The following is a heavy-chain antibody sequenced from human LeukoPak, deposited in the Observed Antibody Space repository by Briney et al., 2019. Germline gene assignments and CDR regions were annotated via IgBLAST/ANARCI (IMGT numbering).Heavy chain of an antibody. Sequence: GGSLRLSCAASGFTFSSYAMHWVRQAPDKGLEWVAVISYDGSNKYYADSVKGRFTISRDNSKNTLYLQMNSLRAEDTAVYYCARDLAYSGSYESGDDWGQGTLVTVSS. CDR1: GFTFSSYA. CDR2: ISYDGSNK. CDR3: ARDLAYSGSYESGDD. V-gene: IGHV3-30-3*01. J-gene: IGHJ4*02. D-gene: IGHD1-26*01.